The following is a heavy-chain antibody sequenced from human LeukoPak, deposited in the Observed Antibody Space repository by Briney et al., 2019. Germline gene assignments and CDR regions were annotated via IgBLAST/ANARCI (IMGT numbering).Heavy chain of an antibody. CDR2: IYTSGST. D-gene: IGHD3-22*01. CDR3: ARDKITMIVVVTPTWAHDAFDI. J-gene: IGHJ3*02. Sequence: SETLSLTCTVSGGSISSYYWSWIRQPAGKGLEWIGRIYTSGSTNYNPSLKSRVTMSVDTSKNQFSLKLSSVTAADTAVYYCARDKITMIVVVTPTWAHDAFDIWGQGTMVTVSS. V-gene: IGHV4-4*07. CDR1: GGSISSYY.